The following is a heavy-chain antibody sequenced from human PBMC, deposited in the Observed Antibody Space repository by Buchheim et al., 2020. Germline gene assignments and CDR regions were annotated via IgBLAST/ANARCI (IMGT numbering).Heavy chain of an antibody. V-gene: IGHV4-34*01. Sequence: QVQLQQWGAGLLKPSETLSLTCAVYGGSFSGYYWSWIRQPPGKGLEWIGYIYYSGSTYYNPSLKSRVTMSVDTSKNQFSLKLSSLTAVDTAVYYCARAQPNWFDPWGQGTL. D-gene: IGHD1-1*01. CDR1: GGSFSGYY. CDR2: IYYSGST. J-gene: IGHJ5*02. CDR3: ARAQPNWFDP.